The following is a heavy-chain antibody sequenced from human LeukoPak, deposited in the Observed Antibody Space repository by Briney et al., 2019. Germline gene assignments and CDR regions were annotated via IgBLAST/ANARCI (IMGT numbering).Heavy chain of an antibody. V-gene: IGHV1-3*01. CDR3: AMPWGGSSIIS. Sequence: ASVKVSCKASGYTFTGYAIQWVRQAPGQRLEWMGWINAGNGNTKYSQKFQGRVTITRDTSASTAHMELSSLRSEDTAVYYCAMPWGGSSIISWGQGTLVTVSS. CDR1: GYTFTGYA. J-gene: IGHJ4*02. CDR2: INAGNGNT. D-gene: IGHD2-15*01.